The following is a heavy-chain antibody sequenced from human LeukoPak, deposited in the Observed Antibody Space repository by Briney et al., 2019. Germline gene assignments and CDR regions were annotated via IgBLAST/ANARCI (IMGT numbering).Heavy chain of an antibody. J-gene: IGHJ4*02. CDR2: ISSSSSTI. D-gene: IGHD3-16*02. CDR1: GFTFSSYS. Sequence: GGSLRLSCAASGFTFSSYSMNWVRQAPGKGLEWVSYISSSSSTIYYADSVKGRFTISRDNAKNSLYLQMNSLRAEDTAVYYCARDGPPYDYVWGSYRPSNDYWGQGTLVTVSS. CDR3: ARDGPPYDYVWGSYRPSNDY. V-gene: IGHV3-48*01.